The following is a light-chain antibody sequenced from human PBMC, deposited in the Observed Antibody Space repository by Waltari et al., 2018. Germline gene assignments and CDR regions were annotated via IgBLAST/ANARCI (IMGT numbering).Light chain of an antibody. CDR1: SSNLGLNY. CDR3: GTWDNSLSAWV. Sequence: QSVLTQPPSVSATPGQRVTISCPGSSSNLGLNYMSRYHQLPGTAPKLLIYENKKRPSGIPDRFSGSKSGTSATLGITGLQTEDEADYYCGTWDNSLSAWVFGGGTKLTVL. CDR2: ENK. V-gene: IGLV1-51*02. J-gene: IGLJ3*02.